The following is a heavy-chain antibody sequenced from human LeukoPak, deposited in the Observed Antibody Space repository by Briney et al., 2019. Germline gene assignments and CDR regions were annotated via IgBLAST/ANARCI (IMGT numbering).Heavy chain of an antibody. CDR3: ARGPNTNSGSYYEEDWYFDL. D-gene: IGHD1-26*01. V-gene: IGHV3-74*01. CDR1: GFTFSNYW. J-gene: IGHJ2*01. CDR2: INSDGINT. Sequence: GGSLRLSCAASGFTFSNYWMHWVRQAPGKGLVWVSRINSDGINTSYADSVKGRFTISRDNAENSLYLQMNSLRAEDTAVYYCARGPNTNSGSYYEEDWYFDLWGRGTLVTVSS.